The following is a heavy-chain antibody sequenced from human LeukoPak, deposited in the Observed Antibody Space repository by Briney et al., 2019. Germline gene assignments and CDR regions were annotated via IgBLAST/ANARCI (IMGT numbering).Heavy chain of an antibody. CDR2: ISGSGGST. Sequence: PGGSLRLSCAASGFTFSSYAMSWVRQAPGKGLEWVSAISGSGGSTYYADSVKGRFTISRDNSKNTLYLQMNSLRAEDTAVYYCATGVSGCNSALDYWGQGTLVTVSP. CDR3: ATGVSGCNSALDY. V-gene: IGHV3-23*01. CDR1: GFTFSSYA. J-gene: IGHJ4*02. D-gene: IGHD6-19*01.